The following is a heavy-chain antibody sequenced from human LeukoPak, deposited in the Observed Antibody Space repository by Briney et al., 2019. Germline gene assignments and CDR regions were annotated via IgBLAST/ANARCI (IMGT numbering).Heavy chain of an antibody. Sequence: PSETLSLTCAVYGGSFSGYYWSWIRQPPGKGLEWIGEINHSGSTNYNPSLKSRVTISVDTSKNQFSLKLSSVTAADTAVYYCARGPYYDFWSGYYSFARVGGNFDYWGQGTLVTVSS. CDR3: ARGPYYDFWSGYYSFARVGGNFDY. D-gene: IGHD3-3*01. V-gene: IGHV4-34*01. CDR1: GGSFSGYY. CDR2: INHSGST. J-gene: IGHJ4*02.